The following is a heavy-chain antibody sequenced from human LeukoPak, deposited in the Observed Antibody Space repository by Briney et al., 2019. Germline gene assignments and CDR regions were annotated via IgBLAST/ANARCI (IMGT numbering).Heavy chain of an antibody. CDR2: IYTSGST. V-gene: IGHV4-4*07. CDR1: GGSISSYY. Sequence: SETLSLTCTVSGGSISSYYWSWLRQPAGKGLEWIGRIYTSGSTNYNPSLKSRVTMSVDTSKNQFSLKLSSVTAADTAVYYCAREKVDTAMVTNFDYWGQGTLVTVSS. J-gene: IGHJ4*02. D-gene: IGHD5-18*01. CDR3: AREKVDTAMVTNFDY.